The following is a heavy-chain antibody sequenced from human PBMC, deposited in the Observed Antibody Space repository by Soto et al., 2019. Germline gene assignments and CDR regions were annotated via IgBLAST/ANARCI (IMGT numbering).Heavy chain of an antibody. CDR1: GFTFSSYG. J-gene: IGHJ4*02. V-gene: IGHV3-30*03. D-gene: IGHD1-26*01. Sequence: GGSLRLSCAASGFTFSSYGMHWVRQAPGKGLEWVAVISYDGSNKYYADSVKGRFTISRDNSKNTLYLQMNSLRAEDTAVYYCATLFSGSYEVYWGQGTRVTVSS. CDR3: ATLFSGSYEVY. CDR2: ISYDGSNK.